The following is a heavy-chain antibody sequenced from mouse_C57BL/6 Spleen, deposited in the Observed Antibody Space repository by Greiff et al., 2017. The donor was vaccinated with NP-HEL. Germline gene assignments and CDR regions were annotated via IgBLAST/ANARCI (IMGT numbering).Heavy chain of an antibody. CDR1: GYAFSSSW. CDR2: IYPGDGDT. CDR3: ARGVGRNY. V-gene: IGHV1-82*01. Sequence: VQLQQSGPELVKPGASVKISCKASGYAFSSSWMNWVKQRPGKGLEWIGRIYPGDGDTNYNGKFKGKATLTADKSSSTAYMQLSGLTSEDSAVYFCARGVGRNYWGQGTTLTVSS. D-gene: IGHD4-1*01. J-gene: IGHJ2*01.